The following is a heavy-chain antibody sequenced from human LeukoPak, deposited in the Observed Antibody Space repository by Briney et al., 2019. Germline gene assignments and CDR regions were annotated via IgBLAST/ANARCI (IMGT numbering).Heavy chain of an antibody. D-gene: IGHD2-15*01. Sequence: ASVKVSCKASGYTFTSYGISWVRQASGQGLEWMGWISAYNGNTNYAQKLQGRVTMTTDTSTSTAYTELRSLRSDDTAVYYCARRASDSAFYCSGGSCTSQFDYWGQGTLVTVSS. J-gene: IGHJ4*02. V-gene: IGHV1-18*01. CDR1: GYTFTSYG. CDR2: ISAYNGNT. CDR3: ARRASDSAFYCSGGSCTSQFDY.